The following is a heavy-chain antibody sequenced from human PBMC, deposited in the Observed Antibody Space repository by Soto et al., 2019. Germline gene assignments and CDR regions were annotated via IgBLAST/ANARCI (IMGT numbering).Heavy chain of an antibody. J-gene: IGHJ6*02. CDR2: INHSGST. CDR3: ARGRGGGWYSYYYGMDV. Sequence: SETLSFTCAVYGGSFSGYYWSWIRQPPGKGLEWIGEINHSGSTNYNPSLKSRVTISVDTSKNQFSLKLSSVTAADTAVYYCARGRGGGWYSYYYGMDVWGQGTTVTVSS. D-gene: IGHD1-26*01. V-gene: IGHV4-34*01. CDR1: GGSFSGYY.